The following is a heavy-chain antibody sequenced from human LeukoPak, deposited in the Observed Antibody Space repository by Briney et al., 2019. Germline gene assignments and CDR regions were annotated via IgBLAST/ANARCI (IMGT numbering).Heavy chain of an antibody. CDR3: AKLSRQDGSGSYSPDWFDP. V-gene: IGHV1-46*01. CDR1: GYTFTSYY. J-gene: IGHJ5*02. CDR2: INPSGGST. Sequence: ASVKVSCKASGYTFTSYYMHWVRQAPGQGLEWVGIINPSGGSTSYAQKFQGRVTMTRDTSTSTVYMELSSLRSEDTAVYYCAKLSRQDGSGSYSPDWFDPWGQGTLVTVSS. D-gene: IGHD3-10*01.